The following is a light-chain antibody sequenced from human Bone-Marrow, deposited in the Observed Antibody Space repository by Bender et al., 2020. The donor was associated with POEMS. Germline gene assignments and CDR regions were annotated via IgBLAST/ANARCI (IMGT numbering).Light chain of an antibody. CDR1: SSNIGAGYD. Sequence: QSVLTQPPSVSGAPGQRITISCTGSSSNIGAGYDVHWYQQIPGTAPKILIYGNNNRPSGISFRFSASKSGNMASLTISGLQADDEADYYCCSYAGFSNMLFGGGTKLTVL. CDR3: CSYAGFSNML. V-gene: IGLV1-40*01. J-gene: IGLJ2*01. CDR2: GNN.